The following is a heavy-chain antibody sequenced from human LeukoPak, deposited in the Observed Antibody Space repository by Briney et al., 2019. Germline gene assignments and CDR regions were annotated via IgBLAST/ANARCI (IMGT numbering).Heavy chain of an antibody. V-gene: IGHV3-30*03. Sequence: GGSLRLSCVASGPTFSNYGMHWVRQAPGKGLEWVTEISFDGSNKHYVDSVKGRFTISRDNSKNTLYLQMNSLSAEDTAVYYCAAYHVSHSESGYWGQGTLVTVSS. D-gene: IGHD1-14*01. CDR1: GPTFSNYG. J-gene: IGHJ4*02. CDR3: AAYHVSHSESGY. CDR2: ISFDGSNK.